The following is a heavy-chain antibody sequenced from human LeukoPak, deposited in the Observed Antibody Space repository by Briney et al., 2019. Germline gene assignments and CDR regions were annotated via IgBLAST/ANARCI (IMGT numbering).Heavy chain of an antibody. Sequence: PGGSLRLSCAASGFTFSSYGMHWVRQAPGKGLEWVAVIWYDGSNKYYADSVKGRFTISRDNSKNTLYLQMNSLRAEDTAVYYCARDRGYSYGSSYYYYGMDVWGQGTRSPSP. V-gene: IGHV3-33*01. D-gene: IGHD5-18*01. CDR2: IWYDGSNK. J-gene: IGHJ6*02. CDR3: ARDRGYSYGSSYYYYGMDV. CDR1: GFTFSSYG.